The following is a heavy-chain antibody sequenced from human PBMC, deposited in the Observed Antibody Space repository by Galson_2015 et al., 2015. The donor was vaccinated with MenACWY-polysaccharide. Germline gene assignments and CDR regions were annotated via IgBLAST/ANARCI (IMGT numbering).Heavy chain of an antibody. J-gene: IGHJ4*02. Sequence: SLRLSCAASGFTFSTYWMSWVRQAPGKGLEWVANIKPDGSDKYYVDSVKGRFTISRDNAKNSLYLQMNSLRAEDTAIFFCARATYNGGWYPDYFDYWGQGALVTVS. D-gene: IGHD6-19*01. CDR3: ARATYNGGWYPDYFDY. V-gene: IGHV3-7*01. CDR1: GFTFSTYW. CDR2: IKPDGSDK.